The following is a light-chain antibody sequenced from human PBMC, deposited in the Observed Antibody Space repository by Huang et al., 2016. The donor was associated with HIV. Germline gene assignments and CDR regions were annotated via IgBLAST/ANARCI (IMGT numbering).Light chain of an antibody. CDR3: QQLNSYPLT. CDR1: QGISSF. CDR2: AAS. Sequence: IHLTQSPSSLSASVGDRVTITCRASQGISSFLAWYQQKPGKAPNLLIEAASTLQSGVPSRFSGGGSGTNFTLTISSLQPEDFATYYCQQLNSYPLTFGGGTEVEIK. V-gene: IGKV1-9*01. J-gene: IGKJ4*01.